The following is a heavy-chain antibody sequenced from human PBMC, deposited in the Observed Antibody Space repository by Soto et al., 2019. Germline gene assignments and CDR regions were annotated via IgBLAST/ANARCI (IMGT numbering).Heavy chain of an antibody. D-gene: IGHD6-25*01. V-gene: IGHV3-30-3*01. Sequence: SLRLSCAASGFTFSSYAMHWVRQAPGKGLEWVAVISYDGSNKYYADSVKGRFTISRDNSKNTLYLQMNSLRAEDTAVYYCARETAGGYNFYLYFDYWGQGTLVTVSS. CDR1: GFTFSSYA. CDR3: ARETAGGYNFYLYFDY. J-gene: IGHJ4*02. CDR2: ISYDGSNK.